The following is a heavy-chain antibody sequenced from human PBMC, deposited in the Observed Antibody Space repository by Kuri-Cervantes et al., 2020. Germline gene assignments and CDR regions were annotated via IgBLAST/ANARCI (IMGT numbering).Heavy chain of an antibody. V-gene: IGHV3-23*01. CDR3: AKEFDLYCSGGSCYQGWFDY. J-gene: IGHJ4*02. CDR2: ISGSGGGT. Sequence: GESLKISCAASGFTFSSYAMSWVRQAPGKGLEWVSAISGSGGGTYYADSVKGRFTISKDNSKNTLYLQMNSLRAEDTAVYYCAKEFDLYCSGGSCYQGWFDYWGQGALVTVSS. CDR1: GFTFSSYA. D-gene: IGHD2-15*01.